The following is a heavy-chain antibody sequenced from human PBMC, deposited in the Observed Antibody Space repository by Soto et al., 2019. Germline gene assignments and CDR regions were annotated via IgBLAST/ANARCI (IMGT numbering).Heavy chain of an antibody. Sequence: ASVKVSCKASGYISSRYRIHWVRQAPGQGLEWMGIMNPTAGSASYAEKFEGRVTMTRDTSTNIAYMDLSRLTSDDTAVYYCVRSYLSGELVPTAPWGQGTTVTVSS. D-gene: IGHD2-2*01. CDR2: MNPTAGSA. CDR3: VRSYLSGELVPTAP. CDR1: GYISSRYR. V-gene: IGHV1-46*01. J-gene: IGHJ6*02.